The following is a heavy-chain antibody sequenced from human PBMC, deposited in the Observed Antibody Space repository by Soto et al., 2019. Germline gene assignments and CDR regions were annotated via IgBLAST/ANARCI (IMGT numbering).Heavy chain of an antibody. CDR2: INHSGST. D-gene: IGHD3-10*01. V-gene: IGHV4-34*01. CDR3: ARWVRLSMVRGLRYYYYGMDV. CDR1: GGSFRGYY. Sequence: PSETLALTCAVYGGSFRGYYGSWIRQPPGKGLEWIGEINHSGSTNYNPSLKSRVTISVDTSKNQFSLKLSSVTAADTAVYYCARWVRLSMVRGLRYYYYGMDVWGQGTTVTVSS. J-gene: IGHJ6*02.